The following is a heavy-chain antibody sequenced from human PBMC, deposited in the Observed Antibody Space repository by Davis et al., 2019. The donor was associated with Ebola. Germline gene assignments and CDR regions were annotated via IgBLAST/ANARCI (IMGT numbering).Heavy chain of an antibody. CDR1: GFTFSRYS. J-gene: IGHJ4*02. CDR3: ARDGVADGAQHKIDQ. Sequence: PGGSLRLSCEASGFTFSRYSMNWVRQSPGKGLEWVSYITASSATIFYADSVKGRFTISRDNANNLLYLRMNSLRDEDTAVYFCARDGVADGAQHKIDQWGQGTLVTVSS. V-gene: IGHV3-48*02. CDR2: ITASSATI. D-gene: IGHD1-26*01.